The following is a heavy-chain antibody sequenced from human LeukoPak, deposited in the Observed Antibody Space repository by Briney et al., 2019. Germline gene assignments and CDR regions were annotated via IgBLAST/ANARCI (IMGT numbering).Heavy chain of an antibody. J-gene: IGHJ6*04. CDR3: AKWNGSGSAYGMDV. V-gene: IGHV3-48*03. CDR1: GFTFSSYE. Sequence: GSLRLSCAASGFTFSSYEMNWVRQAPGKGLEWVSYISSSGSTIYYADSVKGRFTISRDNAKNSLYLQMNSLRAEDTAVYYCAKWNGSGSAYGMDVWGKGTTVTVSS. CDR2: ISSSGSTI. D-gene: IGHD3-10*01.